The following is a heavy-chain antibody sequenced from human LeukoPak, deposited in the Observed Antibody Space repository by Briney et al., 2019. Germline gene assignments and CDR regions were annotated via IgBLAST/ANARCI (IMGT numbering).Heavy chain of an antibody. CDR1: GFTFSSYS. V-gene: IGHV3-23*01. J-gene: IGHJ4*02. Sequence: SGGSLRLSCAASGFTFSSYSMNWVRQAPGKGLEWVSGISGSGGTTYYADSVKGRLTISRDNSKNTLYLQMNSLRAEDTAVYYCAKDKGNYYDSSGYFDYWGQGTLVTVSS. D-gene: IGHD3-22*01. CDR3: AKDKGNYYDSSGYFDY. CDR2: ISGSGGTT.